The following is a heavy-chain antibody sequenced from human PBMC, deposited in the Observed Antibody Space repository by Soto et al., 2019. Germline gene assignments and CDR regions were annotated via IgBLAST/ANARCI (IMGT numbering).Heavy chain of an antibody. J-gene: IGHJ4*02. CDR1: GDSFNDYP. CDR3: ASSYGASWYGDF. Sequence: QVQLVQSGAEVRKPGSSVKVSCHSSGDSFNDYPVTWVRQAPGQGLEWMGGTIPVSGTTNYAQELQGRVTLNAVLSTSTVYMQLTRLKYEDTALYYCASSYGASWYGDFWGQGTLVTVSS. D-gene: IGHD2-2*01. CDR2: TIPVSGTT. V-gene: IGHV1-69*01.